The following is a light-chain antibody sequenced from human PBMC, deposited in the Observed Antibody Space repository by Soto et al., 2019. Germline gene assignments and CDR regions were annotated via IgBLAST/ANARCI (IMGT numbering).Light chain of an antibody. CDR1: QSVGNN. CDR3: QQYDNWPPVT. V-gene: IGKV3-15*01. J-gene: IGKJ1*01. CDR2: GAS. Sequence: EIVMTQFPATLSMTTGERATLSCRGSQSVGNNLAWFQQRPGQAPRLLIYGASTRATGIPARFSGSGSGTEFTLTISSLQSEDCAIYYCQQYDNWPPVTFGQGTKVDIK.